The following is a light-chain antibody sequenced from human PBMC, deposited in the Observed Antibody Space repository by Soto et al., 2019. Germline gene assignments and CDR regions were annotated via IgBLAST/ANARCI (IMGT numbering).Light chain of an antibody. CDR2: EVN. Sequence: QSALTQPASVSGSPGQSITISCTGTSRDVGNYNLVSWFQQHPGKAPKLFIYEVNRRPSGVSDRLSGSKSANTASLTISGLRAEDEADYYCGSYTTSSNYVFGTGTKLTVL. CDR3: GSYTTSSNYV. V-gene: IGLV2-14*02. CDR1: SRDVGNYNL. J-gene: IGLJ1*01.